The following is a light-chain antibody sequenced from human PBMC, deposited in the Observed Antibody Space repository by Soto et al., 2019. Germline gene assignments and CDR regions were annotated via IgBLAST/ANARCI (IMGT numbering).Light chain of an antibody. V-gene: IGKV1-39*01. Sequence: DIQMTQSPSSLPASVGDRVTITCRASQRISSYLNWYQQKPGKAPKLLIYGASSLQSGVPSRFSGSASGTDFTLTISSLQPEDFATYYCQQSSSPPPSFGGGTKVDIK. J-gene: IGKJ4*01. CDR2: GAS. CDR1: QRISSY. CDR3: QQSSSPPPS.